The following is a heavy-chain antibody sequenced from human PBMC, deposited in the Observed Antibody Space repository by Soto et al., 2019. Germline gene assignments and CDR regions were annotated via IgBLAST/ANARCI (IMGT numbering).Heavy chain of an antibody. CDR3: ARQSSGWSNYYYYYYMDV. J-gene: IGHJ6*03. V-gene: IGHV3-33*01. CDR1: GFTFSSYG. D-gene: IGHD6-19*01. CDR2: IWYDGSNK. Sequence: QVQLVESGGGVVQPGRSLRLSCAASGFTFSSYGMHWVRQAPGKGLEWVAVIWYDGSNKYYADSVKGRFTISRDNSKNTLYLQMISLRAEDTAVYYCARQSSGWSNYYYYYYMDVWGKGTTVTVSS.